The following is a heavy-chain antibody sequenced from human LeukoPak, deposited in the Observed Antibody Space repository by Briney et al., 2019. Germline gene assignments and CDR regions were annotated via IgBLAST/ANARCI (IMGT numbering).Heavy chain of an antibody. CDR2: ISYDGSNK. CDR1: GFTFSSYA. V-gene: IGHV3-30*14. Sequence: GGSLRLSCAASGFTFSSYAMHWVRQAPGKGLEWVAVISYDGSNKYYADSVKGRFTISRDNSKNTLYLQMNSLRAEDTAVYYCARGPLRSGMDVWGQGTTVTVSS. CDR3: ARGPLRSGMDV. J-gene: IGHJ6*02.